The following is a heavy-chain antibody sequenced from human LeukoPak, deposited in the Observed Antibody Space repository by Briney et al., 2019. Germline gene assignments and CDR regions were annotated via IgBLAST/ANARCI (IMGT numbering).Heavy chain of an antibody. CDR1: GYTFTNYG. Sequence: ASVKVSCKASGYTFTNYGITWVRQAPGQGLEWMGWINANNGNTNYAQKFQGRVTMTTDRSTSIAYMDLRSLTSDDTAVFYCARVGGNYGRGGDYWGQGTLVTVSS. D-gene: IGHD1-26*01. CDR3: ARVGGNYGRGGDY. V-gene: IGHV1-18*01. CDR2: INANNGNT. J-gene: IGHJ4*02.